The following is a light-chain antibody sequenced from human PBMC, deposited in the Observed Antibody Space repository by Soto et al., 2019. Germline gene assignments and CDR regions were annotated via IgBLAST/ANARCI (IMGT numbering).Light chain of an antibody. J-gene: IGKJ4*01. V-gene: IGKV1-39*01. CDR1: QSIISY. CDR3: QQSYSPPRGT. CDR2: AAS. Sequence: DIQMTQSPSSLSASVGDRVTITCRASQSIISYVNWYQQKPGKAPHLLIYAASSLQSGVPSRFSGSGSGTDFTLTTNSLQPEDFATYYCQQSYSPPRGTFGGGTKV.